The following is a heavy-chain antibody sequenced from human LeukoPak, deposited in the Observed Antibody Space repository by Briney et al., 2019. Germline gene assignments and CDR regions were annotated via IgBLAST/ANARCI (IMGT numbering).Heavy chain of an antibody. D-gene: IGHD5-24*01. CDR1: GYTFTDYY. Sequence: ASVKVSCKPSGYTFTDYYLHWVRQAPGQGLQWMGWINPKSGATNYAQNFQGRVTMTGDTSLSTAYVELSRVTPDDTAVYYCARGRDGDYWGQGTLVTVS. J-gene: IGHJ4*02. CDR3: ARGRDGDY. CDR2: INPKSGAT. V-gene: IGHV1-2*02.